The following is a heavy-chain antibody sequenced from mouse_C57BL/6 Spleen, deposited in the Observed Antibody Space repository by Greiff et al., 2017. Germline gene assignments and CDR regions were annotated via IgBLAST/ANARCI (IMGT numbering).Heavy chain of an antibody. CDR2: INPYNSST. D-gene: IGHD1-1*01. CDR3: ARSTDYYGGSDGGAMDY. V-gene: IGHV1-39*01. Sequence: VQLQQSGPELVMPGASVKLSCKASGYSFTDYNMHWVKQRPGQGLEWIGGINPYNSSTSYNQKFKGKATLTVDQSSSTAYMQLNSLTSEDSAVYYCARSTDYYGGSDGGAMDYWGQGTSVTVSS. J-gene: IGHJ4*01. CDR1: GYSFTDYN.